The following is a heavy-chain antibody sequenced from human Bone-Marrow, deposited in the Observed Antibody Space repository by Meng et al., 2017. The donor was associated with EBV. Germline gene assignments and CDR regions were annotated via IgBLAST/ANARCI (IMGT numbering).Heavy chain of an antibody. Sequence: AQSGGEGKKPGSPVKVPCKTSGGTFSSDAISWVRQAPGQGLVWLGGLIPMSGAPYYAQNFQGRVTITADESTSTHYMELSNLRSEDTAMYYCASESGRGFTPDYWGQGTLVTVSS. CDR2: LIPMSGAP. CDR1: GGTFSSDA. CDR3: ASESGRGFTPDY. J-gene: IGHJ4*02. D-gene: IGHD3-10*01. V-gene: IGHV1-69*01.